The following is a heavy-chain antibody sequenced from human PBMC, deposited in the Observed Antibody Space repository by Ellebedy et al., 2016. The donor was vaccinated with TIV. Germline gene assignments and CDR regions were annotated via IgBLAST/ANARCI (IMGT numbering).Heavy chain of an antibody. J-gene: IGHJ4*02. V-gene: IGHV3-23*01. CDR1: GFTFSRYA. Sequence: GESLKISCAASGFTFSRYAMSWVRQAPGTGLEWVSGIIGSGGGISYADSVKGRFTISRDSSKSMVHLEMNSLRPDDTAVYYCAKDRTSGDGYWVFDQWGQGTLVTVSS. CDR3: AKDRTSGDGYWVFDQ. D-gene: IGHD5-18*01. CDR2: IIGSGGGI.